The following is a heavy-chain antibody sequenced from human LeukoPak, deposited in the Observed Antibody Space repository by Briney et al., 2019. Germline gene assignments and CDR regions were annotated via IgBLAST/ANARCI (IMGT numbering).Heavy chain of an antibody. CDR3: ARGGAARGRFEN. J-gene: IGHJ4*02. CDR1: GFPFNVQT. CDR2: MREDGSEI. D-gene: IGHD6-25*01. Sequence: GGSLRLFCVASGFPFNVQTMSWVRQPPGKGLDWVASMREDGSEINYVDSVKGRFTISRDNPKNSLYLQMNSLRAEDTAVYYCARGGAARGRFENWGQGTLVTVSS. V-gene: IGHV3-7*01.